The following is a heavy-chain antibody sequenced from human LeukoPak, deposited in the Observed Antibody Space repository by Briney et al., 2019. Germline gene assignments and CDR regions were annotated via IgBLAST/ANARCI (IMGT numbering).Heavy chain of an antibody. CDR3: AKSNGYGLIDI. CDR1: GYSVSSGYY. D-gene: IGHD3-22*01. Sequence: SETLSLTCTVSGYSVSSGYYWGWVRQPPGKALEWIGNIFYSGSTYYSPSLKSRVTISLDTSRNQFSLKLNSVTAADTAVYYCAKSNGYGLIDIWGQGTMVTVSS. V-gene: IGHV4-38-2*02. CDR2: IFYSGST. J-gene: IGHJ3*02.